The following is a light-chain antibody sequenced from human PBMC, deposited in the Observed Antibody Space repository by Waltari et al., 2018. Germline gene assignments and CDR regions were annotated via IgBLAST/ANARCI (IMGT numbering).Light chain of an antibody. CDR1: QSLLHSDGKTY. CDR3: MQIKQLPPWT. CDR2: EVS. V-gene: IGKV2D-29*01. J-gene: IGKJ1*01. Sequence: DVVMIQTPLPLSVTPGQPAPIPCKSSQSLLHSDGKTYLSWYLQKPGQPPQLLISEVSNRVSGVPDRFSGGGSGTEFTLKISRVEAEDVGVYYCMQIKQLPPWTFGQGTKVEIK.